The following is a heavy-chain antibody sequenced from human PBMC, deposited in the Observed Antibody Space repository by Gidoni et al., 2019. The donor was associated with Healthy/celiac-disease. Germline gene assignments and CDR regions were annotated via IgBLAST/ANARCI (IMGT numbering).Heavy chain of an antibody. D-gene: IGHD3-9*01. V-gene: IGHV4-59*08. CDR1: GGSIQSYY. J-gene: IGHJ3*02. Sequence: QVQLQESGPGLVTPSETLSLTCTVSGGSIQSYYWSWLRQPPGKGLEWIGYIYYSGSTNYNPSLKSRVTISVDTSKNQFSLKLSSVTAADTAVYYCARANRKDYDILTGYISHDAFDIWGQGTMVTVSS. CDR2: IYYSGST. CDR3: ARANRKDYDILTGYISHDAFDI.